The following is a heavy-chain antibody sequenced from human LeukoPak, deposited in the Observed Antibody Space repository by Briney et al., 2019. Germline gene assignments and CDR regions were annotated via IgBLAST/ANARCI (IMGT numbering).Heavy chain of an antibody. CDR3: AKGLLHDPSWFDP. V-gene: IGHV3-30*18. D-gene: IGHD3-3*01. J-gene: IGHJ5*02. CDR1: GFTFSSYG. CDR2: ISYDGSNK. Sequence: PGRSLRLSCAASGFTFSSYGMHWVRQAPGKGLEWVAVISYDGSNKYYADSVKGRFTISRDNSKNTLYLQMNSLRAEDTAVYYCAKGLLHDPSWFDPWGQGTLVTVSS.